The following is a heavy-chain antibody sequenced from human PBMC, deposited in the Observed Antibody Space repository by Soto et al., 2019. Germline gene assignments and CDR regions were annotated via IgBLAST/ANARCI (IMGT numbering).Heavy chain of an antibody. J-gene: IGHJ4*02. CDR3: ARGGRRWLQFYYFDY. V-gene: IGHV1-69*01. Sequence: QVQLVQSGAEVKKPGSSVKVSCKASVGTFSSYAISWVRQAPGQGLEWMGGIIPIFGTANYAQKFQGRVTITADESTSTAYRELSSLRSEDTAVYYCARGGRRWLQFYYFDYWGQGTLVTVSS. CDR2: IIPIFGTA. CDR1: VGTFSSYA. D-gene: IGHD5-12*01.